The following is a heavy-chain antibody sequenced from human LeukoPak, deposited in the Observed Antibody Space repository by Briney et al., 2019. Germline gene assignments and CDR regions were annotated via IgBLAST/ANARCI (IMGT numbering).Heavy chain of an antibody. D-gene: IGHD1-7*01. Sequence: ASVKVSCKASGYTFTGYYMYWVRQAPGQGLEWMGWINPNSGGTNYAQKFQGRVTMTRDTSISTAYMELSRLRSDDTAVYYCARGAGTTFTTGGHNDYWGQGTLVIVSS. CDR2: INPNSGGT. V-gene: IGHV1-2*02. J-gene: IGHJ4*02. CDR3: ARGAGTTFTTGGHNDY. CDR1: GYTFTGYY.